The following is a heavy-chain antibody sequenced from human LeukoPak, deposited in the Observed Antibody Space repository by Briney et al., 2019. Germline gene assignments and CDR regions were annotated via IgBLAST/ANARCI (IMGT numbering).Heavy chain of an antibody. CDR2: IGAGGTFT. Sequence: GGSLRLSCTASGFTFSSYAMNWVRQAPGKGLEWVSGIGAGGTFTYYADSVKGRFTISRDNSRNTLYLQMNSLRAEDTAVYYCAKGRCSGGSCYGRGFDYWGQGTLVTVSS. J-gene: IGHJ4*02. D-gene: IGHD2-15*01. V-gene: IGHV3-23*01. CDR3: AKGRCSGGSCYGRGFDY. CDR1: GFTFSSYA.